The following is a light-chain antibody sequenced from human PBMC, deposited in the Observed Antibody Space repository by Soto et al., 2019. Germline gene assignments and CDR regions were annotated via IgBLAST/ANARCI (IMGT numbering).Light chain of an antibody. V-gene: IGKV1-12*01. CDR3: QQANSFPIT. CDR2: AAS. J-gene: IGKJ5*01. Sequence: DIQMTQSPSTLSASVGDRVTITCRASQSISSWLAWYQQKPGKAPILLIYAASSLQSGVPSRFSGSGSGTDFTLTISSLQPEDCAIYFCQQANSFPITFGQGTRLEI. CDR1: QSISSW.